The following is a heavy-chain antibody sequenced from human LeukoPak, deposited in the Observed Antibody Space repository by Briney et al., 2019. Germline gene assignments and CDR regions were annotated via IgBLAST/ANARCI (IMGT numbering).Heavy chain of an antibody. V-gene: IGHV4-59*01. CDR2: MYYSGST. D-gene: IGHD5-24*01. Sequence: SETLSLTCTVSGGSISSYYWSWVRQPPGKGLEWVAYMYYSGSTNYNPSLKSRVTISVDTSKNQFSLKLSSVTAADTAIYYCARDDGYNFWYFDYWGQGDLLTVSS. CDR3: ARDDGYNFWYFDY. J-gene: IGHJ4*02. CDR1: GGSISSYY.